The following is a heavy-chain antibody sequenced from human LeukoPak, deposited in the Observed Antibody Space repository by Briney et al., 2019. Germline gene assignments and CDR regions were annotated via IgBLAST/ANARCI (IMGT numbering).Heavy chain of an antibody. J-gene: IGHJ4*02. CDR1: GGTFSSYA. D-gene: IGHD1-26*01. V-gene: IGHV1-69*04. CDR2: IIPILGIA. Sequence: ASVKVSCKASGGTFSSYAISWVRQAPGQGLEWMGRIIPILGIANYAQKFQGRVTITADKSTSTAYMELSSLRSEDTAVYYCANNEVGANPLDYWGQGTLVTVSS. CDR3: ANNEVGANPLDY.